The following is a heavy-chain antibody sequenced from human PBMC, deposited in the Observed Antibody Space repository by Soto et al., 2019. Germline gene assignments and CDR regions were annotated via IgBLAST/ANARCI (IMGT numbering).Heavy chain of an antibody. Sequence: SETLSLTCTVSGGSLSSYYWSWIRQPPGKGLEWIGYIYYSGSTNYNPSLKSRVTISVDTSKNQFSLKLSSVTAADTAVYYCARHKVTTDYGADYWGQGTLVTVSS. CDR1: GGSLSSYY. CDR3: ARHKVTTDYGADY. V-gene: IGHV4-59*08. CDR2: IYYSGST. J-gene: IGHJ4*02. D-gene: IGHD4-17*01.